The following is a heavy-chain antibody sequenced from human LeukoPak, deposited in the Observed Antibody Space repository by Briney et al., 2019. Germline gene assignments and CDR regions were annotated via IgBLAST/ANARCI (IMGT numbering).Heavy chain of an antibody. V-gene: IGHV3-30*18. CDR2: ISYDGSNK. CDR3: AKQAVTANFDY. CDR1: GFTLSSYG. J-gene: IGHJ4*02. D-gene: IGHD2-21*02. Sequence: PGRSLRLSCAASGFTLSSYGMHWVRQVPGKGXEXVAVISYDGSNKYYXDSVKGRFTISRDNSKNTLYLQMNSLRAEDTAVYYCAKQAVTANFDYWGQGTLVTVSS.